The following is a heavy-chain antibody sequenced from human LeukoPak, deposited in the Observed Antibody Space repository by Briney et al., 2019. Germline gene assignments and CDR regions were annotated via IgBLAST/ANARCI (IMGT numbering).Heavy chain of an antibody. CDR3: ARHGWIPDFYYMDV. V-gene: IGHV4-59*08. CDR2: IYYSGST. CDR1: GGSISSYY. J-gene: IGHJ6*03. Sequence: PSETLSLTCTVSGGSISSYYWSWIRQPPGKGLEWIGYIYYSGSTNYNPSLKSRVTISVDTSKNQFSLKLSSVTAADTAVYYCARHGWIPDFYYMDVWGKGTTVTVSS. D-gene: IGHD5-12*01.